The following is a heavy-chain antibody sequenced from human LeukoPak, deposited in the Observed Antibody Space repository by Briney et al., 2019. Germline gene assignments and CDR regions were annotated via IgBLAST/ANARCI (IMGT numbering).Heavy chain of an antibody. CDR2: ISGTGDDT. J-gene: IGHJ4*02. D-gene: IGHD6-13*01. Sequence: GGSLRLSCAASEFTFRAYALTWVRQAPGKGLEWVSSISGTGDDTYYADSVKGRFTISRDNSKDTLFLLMSSLRAEDTAVYYYAKWAGDVTHANAWYGSLDHWGLGTPVTVSS. V-gene: IGHV3-23*01. CDR3: AKWAGDVTHANAWYGSLDH. CDR1: EFTFRAYA.